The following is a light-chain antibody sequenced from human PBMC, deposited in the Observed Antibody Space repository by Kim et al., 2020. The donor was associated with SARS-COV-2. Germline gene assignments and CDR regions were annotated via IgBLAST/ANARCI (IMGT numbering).Light chain of an antibody. CDR1: RSISDW. CDR2: DAS. J-gene: IGKJ1*01. Sequence: DIRMTQSPSTLSASIGDRVTITCRASRSISDWLAWYQQKPGQAPKLLMYDASRLESGVPSRFSGSGSGTEFILTISSLQTDDFATYYCQQYNRYPLTFGQGTKVDIK. CDR3: QQYNRYPLT. V-gene: IGKV1-5*01.